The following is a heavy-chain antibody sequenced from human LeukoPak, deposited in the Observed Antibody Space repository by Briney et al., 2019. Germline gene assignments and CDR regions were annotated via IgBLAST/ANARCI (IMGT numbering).Heavy chain of an antibody. D-gene: IGHD3-22*01. CDR3: ARLRIMIVARYYYYYGMDV. V-gene: IGHV4-39*01. CDR2: IYYSGST. CDR1: GGSISSSSYY. J-gene: IGHJ6*02. Sequence: SETLSLTCTVSGGSISSSSYYWGWIRQPPGKGLEWIGSIYYSGSTYYNPSLKSRVTISVDTSKNQFSLKPSSVTAADTAVYYCARLRIMIVARYYYYYGMDVWGQGTTVTVSS.